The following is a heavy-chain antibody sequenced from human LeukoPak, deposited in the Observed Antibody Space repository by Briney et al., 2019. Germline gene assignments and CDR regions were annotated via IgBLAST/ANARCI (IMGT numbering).Heavy chain of an antibody. V-gene: IGHV3-21*01. D-gene: IGHD6-13*01. Sequence: KTGGSLRLSCAASGFTFSSYSLNWVRQAPGKGLEWVSSISSSSSYIYYADSVKGRFTISRDNAKNSLYLQMNSLRAEDTAVYYCARDGGYSSSWSKTGLDYWGRGTLVTVSS. CDR2: ISSSSSYI. CDR3: ARDGGYSSSWSKTGLDY. CDR1: GFTFSSYS. J-gene: IGHJ4*02.